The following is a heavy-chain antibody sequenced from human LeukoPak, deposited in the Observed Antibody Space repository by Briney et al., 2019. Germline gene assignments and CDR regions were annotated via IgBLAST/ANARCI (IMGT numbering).Heavy chain of an antibody. CDR1: GVSISSSNSY. V-gene: IGHV4-39*01. D-gene: IGHD3/OR15-3a*01. CDR3: ARQTGPGLFILP. Sequence: SETLSLTCTVSGVSISSSNSYWGWIRQPPGKGLEWIGSIYYSGNTYYNASLKSQVSISIDTSKNQFSLKLTSVTAADTAVYYCARQTGPGLFILPGGQGTLVTVSS. CDR2: IYYSGNT. J-gene: IGHJ4*02.